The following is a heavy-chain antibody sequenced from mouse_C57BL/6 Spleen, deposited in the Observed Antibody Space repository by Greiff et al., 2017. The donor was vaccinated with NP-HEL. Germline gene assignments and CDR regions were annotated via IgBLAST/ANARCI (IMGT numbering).Heavy chain of an antibody. CDR3: ARSDEVYYGNYGFAY. CDR1: GYSFTDYY. CDR2: INPNYGTT. J-gene: IGHJ3*01. Sequence: VQLQQSGPELVKPGASVKISCKASGYSFTDYYMNWVKQSNGKSLEWIGVINPNYGTTSYNQNFKGKATLTVDQSSSTAYMQLNSLTSEDSAVYYWARSDEVYYGNYGFAYWGQGTLVTVSA. V-gene: IGHV1-39*01. D-gene: IGHD2-1*01.